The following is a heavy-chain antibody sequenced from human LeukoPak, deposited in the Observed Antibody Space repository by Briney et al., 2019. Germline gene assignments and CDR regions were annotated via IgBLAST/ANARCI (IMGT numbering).Heavy chain of an antibody. D-gene: IGHD3-10*01. Sequence: SETLSLTCAVYGGSFSGYYWSWIRQPPGKGLEWIGEINHSGSTNYNPSLKSRVTISVDTSKNQFSLKLSSVTAADTAVYYCARGSNTMVRGVSITIDPWGQGTLVTVSS. CDR3: ARGSNTMVRGVSITIDP. CDR1: GGSFSGYY. CDR2: INHSGST. V-gene: IGHV4-34*01. J-gene: IGHJ5*02.